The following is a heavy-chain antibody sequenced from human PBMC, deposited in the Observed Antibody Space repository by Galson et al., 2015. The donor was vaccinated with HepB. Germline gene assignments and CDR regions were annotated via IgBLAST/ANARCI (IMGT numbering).Heavy chain of an antibody. J-gene: IGHJ4*02. Sequence: SCKASGYTFTTYYMHWVRQAPGQGLEWMGMINPSGGSTTYAQKFQGRVTVTRDTSTSTVYMELSSLRSEDTAVYFCARDLIGYIDFWGQGTLVTVSS. V-gene: IGHV1-46*01. CDR3: ARDLIGYIDF. CDR2: INPSGGST. CDR1: GYTFTTYY. D-gene: IGHD2-15*01.